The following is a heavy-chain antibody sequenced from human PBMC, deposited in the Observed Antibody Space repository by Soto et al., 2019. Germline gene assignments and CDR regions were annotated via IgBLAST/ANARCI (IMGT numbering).Heavy chain of an antibody. J-gene: IGHJ4*02. CDR1: GGSLRGHY. V-gene: IGHV4-34*01. CDR2: INHSGFT. CDR3: ARADVKLGATFFDS. Sequence: SETLSLTCAVSGGSLRGHYWSWIRQSPEKGLEWIGEINHSGFTNYNPTLKSRVTISRDASKNQFSLRLSSMTAADSAVYFCARADVKLGATFFDSWGRVTLVTFSS. D-gene: IGHD1-26*01.